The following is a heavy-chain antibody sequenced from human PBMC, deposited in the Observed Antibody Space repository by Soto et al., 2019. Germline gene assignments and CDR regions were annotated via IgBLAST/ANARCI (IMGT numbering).Heavy chain of an antibody. CDR3: VKEPYEGAYGDY. V-gene: IGHV3-23*01. CDR2: ITRDGTM. D-gene: IGHD3-22*01. CDR1: GFIFNNYA. Sequence: ELHLLESGGGLVQPGGSLRLSCTASGFIFNNYAMSWVRQAPGEGLEWVSAITRDGTMFYTDSVRGRFTISRDNSKSTVYLQMNSLRAEDTAVYYCVKEPYEGAYGDYWGQGTLVTVSS. J-gene: IGHJ4*02.